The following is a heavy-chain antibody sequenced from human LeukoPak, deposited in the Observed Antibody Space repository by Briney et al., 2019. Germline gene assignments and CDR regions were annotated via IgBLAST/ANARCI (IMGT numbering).Heavy chain of an antibody. J-gene: IGHJ4*02. V-gene: IGHV3-7*01. CDR3: ARLWGDATIFDL. CDR2: INQDGSRK. D-gene: IGHD5-12*01. Sequence: GGSLRLSCAASEFTFSAFWMSWVRQAPGKGLEWVANINQDGSRKHYVDSVKGRFTVSRDNAEKSLYLQTNSLRAEDTAIYYCARLWGDATIFDLWGQGTLVTVSS. CDR1: EFTFSAFW.